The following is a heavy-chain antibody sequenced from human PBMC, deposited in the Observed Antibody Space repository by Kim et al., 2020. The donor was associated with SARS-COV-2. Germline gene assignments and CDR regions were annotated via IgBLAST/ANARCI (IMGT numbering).Heavy chain of an antibody. V-gene: IGHV3-23*01. CDR1: GFSVSNTA. J-gene: IGHJ6*02. CDR2: ISGHGRDT. D-gene: IGHD2-15*01. CDR3: AKDILDYSGMDA. Sequence: GGSLRLSCAASGFSVSNTAMNWVRQAPGKGLEWVAAISGHGRDTYYGDSVKGRLTISRDTSMTALYLQMNSLRPGDTAIYFCAKDILDYSGMDAWGQGTT.